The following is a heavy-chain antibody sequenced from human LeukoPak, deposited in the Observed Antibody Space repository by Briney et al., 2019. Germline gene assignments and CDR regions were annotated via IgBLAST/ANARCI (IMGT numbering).Heavy chain of an antibody. CDR3: AAPAAAGPSGGGY. Sequence: GGSLRLSCAASGFTFSSFSMNWVRQAPGKGLEWVSFITGSSSTIYYADSVKGRFTISRDNAKNSLYLQMNSLRAEDTAVYYCAAPAAAGPSGGGYWGQGTLVTVSS. CDR2: ITGSSSTI. CDR1: GFTFSSFS. J-gene: IGHJ4*02. D-gene: IGHD6-13*01. V-gene: IGHV3-48*01.